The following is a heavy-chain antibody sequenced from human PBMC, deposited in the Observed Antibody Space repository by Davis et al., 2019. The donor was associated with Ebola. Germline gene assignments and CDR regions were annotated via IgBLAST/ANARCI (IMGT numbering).Heavy chain of an antibody. D-gene: IGHD4-17*01. CDR3: ARDPYGDSYYFDY. CDR1: GGSFSGYY. V-gene: IGHV4-34*01. CDR2: INHSGST. Sequence: SETLSLTCAVYGGSFSGYYWSWIRQPPGKGLEWIGEINHSGSTNYNPSLKSRVTISVDTSKNQFSLKLSSVTAADTAVYYCARDPYGDSYYFDYWGQGTLVTVSS. J-gene: IGHJ4*02.